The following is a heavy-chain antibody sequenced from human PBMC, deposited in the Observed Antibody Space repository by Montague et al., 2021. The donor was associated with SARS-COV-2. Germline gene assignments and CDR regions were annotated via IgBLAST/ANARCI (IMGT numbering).Heavy chain of an antibody. CDR3: ARQVPSYFSTNKCYPYYFDV. Sequence: SETLSLTCAVSGGSISTPNYYSGLILQSPGKGLGWIGIIYYAGSTYYNPSLSRLVSLSRDTSKHHFSLIVNYVTAADTAFYFCARQVPSYFSTNKCYPYYFDVWGQGALVTVSS. CDR1: GGSISTPNYY. D-gene: IGHD2-8*01. CDR2: IYYAGST. V-gene: IGHV4-39*01. J-gene: IGHJ4*02.